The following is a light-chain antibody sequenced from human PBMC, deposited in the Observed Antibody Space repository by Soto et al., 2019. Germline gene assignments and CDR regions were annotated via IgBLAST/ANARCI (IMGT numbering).Light chain of an antibody. CDR2: EVT. V-gene: IGLV2-8*01. Sequence: QSALTQPPSASGSPGQSVTISCTGTKNDIGVYDFVSWYQHHPGKVPKLMIYEVTRRPSNTSTRFSGSKSGNVASLTVSGLRAEDEADYFCCPYAGYGAFVFGTGTKVTVL. J-gene: IGLJ1*01. CDR1: KNDIGVYDF. CDR3: CPYAGYGAFV.